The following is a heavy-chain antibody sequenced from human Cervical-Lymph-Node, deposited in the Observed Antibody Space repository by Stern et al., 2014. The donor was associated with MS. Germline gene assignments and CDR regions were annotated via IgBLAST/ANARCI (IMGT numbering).Heavy chain of an antibody. V-gene: IGHV4-39*02. Sequence: VQLVESGPGLVKPSETLSLTCTVSGGSITNRDYWGWIRQSPGKGLEWIGSVYYSGITYYRPSLQSRATISIDTSRHQFLLRSTSLTATDTAVYFCARGVTAVTNYVPNWCFDLWGRGTLVTVSS. CDR1: GGSITNRDY. CDR2: VYYSGIT. J-gene: IGHJ2*01. CDR3: ARGVTAVTNYVPNWCFDL. D-gene: IGHD4-11*01.